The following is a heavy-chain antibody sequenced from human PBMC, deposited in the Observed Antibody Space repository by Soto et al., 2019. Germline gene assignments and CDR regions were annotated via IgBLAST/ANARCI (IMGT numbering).Heavy chain of an antibody. CDR3: ARIILVVSSLDY. V-gene: IGHV1-3*01. J-gene: IGHJ4*02. D-gene: IGHD2-21*01. CDR1: GYTFTSYA. CDR2: INAGNGNT. Sequence: ASVKVSCKASGYTFTSYAMHWVRQAPGQRLEWMGWINAGNGNTKYSQKFQGRVTITRDTSASTAYMELSSLRSEDTAVYYCARIILVVSSLDYWGQGTLVTVSS.